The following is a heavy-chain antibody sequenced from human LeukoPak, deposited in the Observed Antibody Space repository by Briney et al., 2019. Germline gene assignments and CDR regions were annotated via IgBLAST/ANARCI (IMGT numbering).Heavy chain of an antibody. J-gene: IGHJ4*02. Sequence: GASVKVSCKASGYTFRSYEINWGRQAPGQGLEWVGWIHPNSGKTGYAQKFQGRVTMTRDTSTETAFMELSSLKFDDTAIFYCARGHYGGNRYFDIWGQGTLVTVSS. CDR1: GYTFRSYE. D-gene: IGHD4-23*01. CDR2: IHPNSGKT. V-gene: IGHV1-8*01. CDR3: ARGHYGGNRYFDI.